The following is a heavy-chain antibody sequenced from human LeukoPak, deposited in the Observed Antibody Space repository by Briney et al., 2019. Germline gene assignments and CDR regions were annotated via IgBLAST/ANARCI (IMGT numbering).Heavy chain of an antibody. CDR1: VYTFTGYF. J-gene: IGHJ4*02. Sequence: SVKVSCKPSVYTFTGYFIHWVRQAPRQGLEWMGWINPNSGGTNYAQKFQGRVTMTRDTSISTAYMELSRLRSDDTAVYYCARRVAGFDYWGQGTLVTVSS. CDR2: INPNSGGT. V-gene: IGHV1-2*02. D-gene: IGHD6-19*01. CDR3: ARRVAGFDY.